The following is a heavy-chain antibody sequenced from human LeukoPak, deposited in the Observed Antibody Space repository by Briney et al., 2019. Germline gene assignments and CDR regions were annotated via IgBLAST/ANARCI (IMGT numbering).Heavy chain of an antibody. CDR2: ISGSGGST. V-gene: IGHV3-23*01. Sequence: GGSLRLSCAASGFTFSSYAMSWVRQAPGKGLGWVSAISGSGGSTYYADSVKGRFTISRDNSKNTLYLQMNSLRAEDTAVYYCAKDPFYCTNGVCSQYYFDYWGQGTLVTVSS. CDR3: AKDPFYCTNGVCSQYYFDY. CDR1: GFTFSSYA. D-gene: IGHD2-8*01. J-gene: IGHJ4*02.